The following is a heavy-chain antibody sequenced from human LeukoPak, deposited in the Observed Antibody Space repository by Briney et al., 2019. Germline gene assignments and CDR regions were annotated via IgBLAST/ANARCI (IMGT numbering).Heavy chain of an antibody. Sequence: PGGSLRLSCAASGFTFNSYWMNWVRQAPGKGLEWVANIKQDGSEKYYVDSVKGRFTISRDNAENSLYLQMNSLRAEDTAVYYCARPGVGFDYWGQGALVTVSS. J-gene: IGHJ4*02. CDR1: GFTFNSYW. V-gene: IGHV3-7*01. CDR2: IKQDGSEK. CDR3: ARPGVGFDY.